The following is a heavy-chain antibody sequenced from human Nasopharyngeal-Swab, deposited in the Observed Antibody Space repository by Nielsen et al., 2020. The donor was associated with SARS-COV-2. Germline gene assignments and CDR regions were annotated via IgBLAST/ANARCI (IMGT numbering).Heavy chain of an antibody. J-gene: IGHJ4*02. CDR2: IKSETDGGTT. CDR3: VTDFGGF. CDR1: GFTFSDAW. V-gene: IGHV3-15*01. D-gene: IGHD3-16*01. Sequence: GESLKISCAASGFTFSDAWMSWVRQAPGKGLEWVGRIKSETDGGTTDYAAPVKGRFTISRDDSKNTLHLQLNSLNTEDTAMYCCVTDFGGFWDQGALVTVSS.